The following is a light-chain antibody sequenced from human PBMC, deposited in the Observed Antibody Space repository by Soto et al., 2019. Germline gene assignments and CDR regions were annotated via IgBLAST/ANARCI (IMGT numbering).Light chain of an antibody. V-gene: IGKV3-20*01. CDR2: GAS. Sequence: EIVLTQSPGTLSLSPGERATLSCRTSQSVSNNYLAWYQQKPGQAPRLLIYGASSRATGIPDRFSGSGSGTDFTLSISRLDPEDFAVYYCQQYSSLWTFGQGTKVEIK. CDR1: QSVSNNY. CDR3: QQYSSLWT. J-gene: IGKJ1*01.